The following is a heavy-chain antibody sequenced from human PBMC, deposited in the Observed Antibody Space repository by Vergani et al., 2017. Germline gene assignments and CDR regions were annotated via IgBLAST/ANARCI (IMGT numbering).Heavy chain of an antibody. CDR3: AKVGYSYGDFDY. CDR1: GFTFSSYA. V-gene: IGHV3-23*01. Sequence: EVQLLESGGGLVQPGGSLRLSCATSGFTFSSYAMSWVRQAPGKGLEWVSAISGSGGSTYYADSVKGRFTISRDNSKNTLYLQMNSLRAEDTAVYYCAKVGYSYGDFDYWGQGTLVTVSS. D-gene: IGHD5-18*01. CDR2: ISGSGGST. J-gene: IGHJ4*02.